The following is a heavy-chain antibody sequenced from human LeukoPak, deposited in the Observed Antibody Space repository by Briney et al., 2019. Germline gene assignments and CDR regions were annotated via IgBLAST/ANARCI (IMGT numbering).Heavy chain of an antibody. V-gene: IGHV4-59*01. CDR2: IYYSGST. CDR3: ARGLYYDFWSGYPSNFDY. D-gene: IGHD3-3*01. CDR1: GGSISSYY. Sequence: SETLSLTCTVSGGSISSYYWSWIRQPPGKGLEWIGYIYYSGSTNYNPSLKSRVTISVDTSKNQFSLKLSSVTAADTAAYYCARGLYYDFWSGYPSNFDYWGQGTLVTVSS. J-gene: IGHJ4*02.